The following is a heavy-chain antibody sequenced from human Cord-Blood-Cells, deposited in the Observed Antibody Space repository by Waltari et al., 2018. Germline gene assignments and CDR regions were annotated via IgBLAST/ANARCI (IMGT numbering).Heavy chain of an antibody. V-gene: IGHV3-33*01. CDR2: IWYDGRNK. CDR3: ARTLYYDFWSGYRH. J-gene: IGHJ4*02. Sequence: QVQLVESGGGVVQPGRSLRLSCAASGFTFSSYGMHWVRQAPGKGLEGVAVIWYDGRNKYYADSVKGRFTTSRDNSKNTLYLQMNRLRAEDTAVYYCARTLYYDFWSGYRHWGQGTLVTVSS. CDR1: GFTFSSYG. D-gene: IGHD3-3*01.